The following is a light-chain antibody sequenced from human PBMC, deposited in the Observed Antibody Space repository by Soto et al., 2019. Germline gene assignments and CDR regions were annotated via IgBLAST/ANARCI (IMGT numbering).Light chain of an antibody. CDR2: AAS. CDR3: QQYGSSSTWT. Sequence: EIVLTQSPGTLSLSPGERATLSCRASQSVSSAYLAWYQHKPGQPPTLLIYAASSRATGIPERFSGSGSGTDFTLTISRLEAEDFAVYYCQQYGSSSTWTFGQGTKVDIK. CDR1: QSVSSAY. V-gene: IGKV3-20*01. J-gene: IGKJ1*01.